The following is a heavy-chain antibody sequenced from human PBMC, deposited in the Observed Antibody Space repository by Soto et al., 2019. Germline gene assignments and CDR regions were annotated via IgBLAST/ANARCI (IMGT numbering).Heavy chain of an antibody. V-gene: IGHV4-59*01. D-gene: IGHD3-10*01. CDR1: GGSISSYY. J-gene: IGHJ4*02. CDR3: ATTLYYYGSGIIWYFDY. CDR2: IYYSGST. Sequence: SETLSLTCTVSGGSISSYYWSWIRQPPGKGLEWIGYIYYSGSTNYNPSLKSRVTISVDTSKNQFSLKLSSVTAADTAVYYCATTLYYYGSGIIWYFDYWGQGTLVTVSS.